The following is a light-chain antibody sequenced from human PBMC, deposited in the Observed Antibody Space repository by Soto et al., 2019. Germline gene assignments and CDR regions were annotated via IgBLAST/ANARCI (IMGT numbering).Light chain of an antibody. V-gene: IGLV3-21*04. J-gene: IGLJ2*01. CDR2: YDT. CDR3: HVWDSSSDLVV. CDR1: NIGGKN. Sequence: SYELTQPPSVSVAPGKTARITCGGNNIGGKNVHWYQQKPGQAPALVIYYDTDRPSAIPERFSGSNSGNTATLTISRVEAGDEADYYCHVWDSSSDLVVFGGGTKLTVL.